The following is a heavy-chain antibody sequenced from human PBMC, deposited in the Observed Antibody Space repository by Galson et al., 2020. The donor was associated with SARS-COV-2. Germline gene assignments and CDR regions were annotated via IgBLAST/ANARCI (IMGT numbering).Heavy chain of an antibody. Sequence: GESLKISCAASGFTFNTYWMSWVRQTPGKGLEWVASIKHDGSEKYYVDSVKGRFTISRDNAKSSQFLQMSSLRAEDTAVYFCARLYNINWIWYFDLWGRGTLVTVSS. J-gene: IGHJ2*01. CDR1: GFTFNTYW. CDR3: ARLYNINWIWYFDL. CDR2: IKHDGSEK. D-gene: IGHD1-1*01. V-gene: IGHV3-7*04.